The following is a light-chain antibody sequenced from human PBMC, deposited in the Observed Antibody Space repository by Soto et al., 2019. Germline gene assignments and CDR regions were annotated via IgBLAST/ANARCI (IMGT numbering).Light chain of an antibody. Sequence: QSALTQPASVSGSPGQSITISCTGTSSDVGGYNYVSWCQQHPGKAPKLMIYEVSNRPSGVSNRFSGSKSGNTASLTISGLQAEDEADYYCSSYTSSSSFGTGTKLTVL. J-gene: IGLJ1*01. CDR2: EVS. V-gene: IGLV2-14*01. CDR1: SSDVGGYNY. CDR3: SSYTSSSS.